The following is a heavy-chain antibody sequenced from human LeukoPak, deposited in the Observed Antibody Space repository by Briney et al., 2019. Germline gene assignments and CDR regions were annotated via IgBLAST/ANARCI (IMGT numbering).Heavy chain of an antibody. CDR3: ARDEHGDFQGFDY. J-gene: IGHJ4*02. Sequence: SETLSLTCNVSGASINSYYWNWIRQSPGKGLEWLGNIHYRGTTNYNPSLKSRVTLSLDTSKSQFALKMTSVTAADTAVYYCARDEHGDFQGFDYWGQGTRVTVSS. D-gene: IGHD4-17*01. CDR1: GASINSYY. V-gene: IGHV4-59*13. CDR2: IHYRGTT.